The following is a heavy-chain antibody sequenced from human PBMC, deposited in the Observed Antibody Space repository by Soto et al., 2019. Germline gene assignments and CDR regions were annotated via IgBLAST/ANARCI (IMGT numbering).Heavy chain of an antibody. J-gene: IGHJ4*02. Sequence: GGSLRLSCAASGFTFSSYAMSWVRQAPGKGLEWVSAISGSGGSTYYADSVKGRFTISRDNSKNTLYLQMNSLRAEDTAVYYCAKAFDYGDYPPYFDYWGQGTLVTVSS. D-gene: IGHD4-17*01. CDR3: AKAFDYGDYPPYFDY. CDR2: ISGSGGST. CDR1: GFTFSSYA. V-gene: IGHV3-23*01.